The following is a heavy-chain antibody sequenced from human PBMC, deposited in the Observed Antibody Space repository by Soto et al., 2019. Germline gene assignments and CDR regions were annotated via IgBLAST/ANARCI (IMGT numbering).Heavy chain of an antibody. J-gene: IGHJ6*02. D-gene: IGHD2-21*01. Sequence: SETLSLTCPVSGFTISSGGYYWYWIRQHPGKGLEWIGYIYYSGTTYYNPSLKSRVTISVDTSKNQFSLKLSSVTAADTAVYYCAASCVACGGFNYYGMDVWGQGTTVTVSS. CDR3: AASCVACGGFNYYGMDV. V-gene: IGHV4-31*03. CDR2: IYYSGTT. CDR1: GFTISSGGYY.